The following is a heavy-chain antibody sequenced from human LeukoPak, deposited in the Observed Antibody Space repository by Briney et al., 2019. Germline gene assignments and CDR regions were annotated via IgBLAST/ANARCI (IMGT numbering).Heavy chain of an antibody. D-gene: IGHD1-7*01. J-gene: IGHJ5*02. V-gene: IGHV3-7*01. Sequence: GGSLRLFCAASGFTFSSYWMSWVRQAPGKGLEWVANIKQDGSEKYYVDSVKGRFTISRDNAKNSLYLQMNSLRAEDTAVYYCAREGFDWNSRAFDPWGQGTLVTVSS. CDR2: IKQDGSEK. CDR1: GFTFSSYW. CDR3: AREGFDWNSRAFDP.